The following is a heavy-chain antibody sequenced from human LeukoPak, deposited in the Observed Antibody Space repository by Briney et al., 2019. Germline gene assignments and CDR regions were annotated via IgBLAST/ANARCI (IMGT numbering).Heavy chain of an antibody. CDR3: ARGYGDFRVEGRYFHY. CDR2: VHYSGTA. J-gene: IGHJ4*02. CDR1: DGSVTNYH. D-gene: IGHD4-17*01. Sequence: SETLSLTCTVSDGSVTNYHWSWVRQPPGKGLEFIGHVHYSGTANYNPSLRSRVTISIDTSKKHFFLKLKSVTAADTAVYYCARGYGDFRVEGRYFHYWGQGTLVTVSS. V-gene: IGHV4-59*02.